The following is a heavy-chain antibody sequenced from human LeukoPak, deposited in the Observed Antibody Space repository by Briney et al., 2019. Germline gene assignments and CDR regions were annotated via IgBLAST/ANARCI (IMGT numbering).Heavy chain of an antibody. CDR1: GFIFSTYW. J-gene: IGHJ4*02. D-gene: IGHD2-2*01. Sequence: GRSLRLSCAASGFIFSTYWMTWVRQAPGKGLEWVSYISSSSSTIYYADSVKGRFTISRDNAKNSLYLQMNSLRAEDTAVYYCAREGGGDIVAVPAAMLDCWGQGTLVTVSS. CDR3: AREGGGDIVAVPAAMLDC. CDR2: ISSSSSTI. V-gene: IGHV3-48*01.